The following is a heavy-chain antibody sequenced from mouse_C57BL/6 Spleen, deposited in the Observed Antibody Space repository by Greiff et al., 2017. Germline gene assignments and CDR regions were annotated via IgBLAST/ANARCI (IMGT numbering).Heavy chain of an antibody. V-gene: IGHV1-77*01. CDR1: GYTFTDYY. D-gene: IGHD1-1*01. CDR2: IGPGSGST. J-gene: IGHJ2*01. CDR3: ARNPSYYGSSYCYFDY. Sequence: QVQLQQSGAELVKPGASVKISCKASGYTFTDYYINWVKQRPGQGLEWIGKIGPGSGSTYYNEKFKGKATLTADKSSSTAYMQLSSLTSEDSAVYFCARNPSYYGSSYCYFDYWGQGTTLTVSS.